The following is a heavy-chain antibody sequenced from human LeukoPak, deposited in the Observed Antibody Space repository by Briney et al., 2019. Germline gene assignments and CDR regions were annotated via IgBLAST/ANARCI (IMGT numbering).Heavy chain of an antibody. V-gene: IGHV3-74*01. J-gene: IGHJ4*02. Sequence: PGGSLRLSCAASGFTFSSYWMSWVRQTPGKGLVWVSRIKGDGSSISHADSVKGRFTISRDNAKNTLDLQMNNLRVEDTAVYYCVRDGVGAPPFDYWGEGVLVTVSS. CDR2: IKGDGSSI. CDR1: GFTFSSYW. CDR3: VRDGVGAPPFDY. D-gene: IGHD1-26*01.